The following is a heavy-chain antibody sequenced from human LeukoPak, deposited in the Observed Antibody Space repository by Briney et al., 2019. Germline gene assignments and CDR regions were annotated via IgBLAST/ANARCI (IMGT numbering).Heavy chain of an antibody. CDR3: ARGVRGTPASFDS. CDR2: TYYRSKWYN. D-gene: IGHD2-15*01. Sequence: SQTSSLACIICKDRVSGSSVDLNWSRHSQSKGLEWLGRTYYRSKWYNDYAVSVKSRLTINPDTSKNQFSLHLNSVTPEDTAVYYCARGVRGTPASFDSWGQGTLVTVSS. CDR1: KDRVSGSSVD. J-gene: IGHJ4*02. V-gene: IGHV6-1*01.